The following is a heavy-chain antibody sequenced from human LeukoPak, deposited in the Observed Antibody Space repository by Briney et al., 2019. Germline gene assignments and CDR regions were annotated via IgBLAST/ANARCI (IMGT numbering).Heavy chain of an antibody. D-gene: IGHD1-26*01. J-gene: IGHJ4*02. CDR2: IIPIFGTA. Sequence: SVKVSCKASGYTFTGYYMHWVRQAPGQGLEWMGGIIPIFGTANYAQKFQGRVTITADKSTSTAYMELSSLRSEDTAVYYCARVLGATSGRFDYWGQGTLVTVSS. V-gene: IGHV1-69*06. CDR3: ARVLGATSGRFDY. CDR1: GYTFTGYY.